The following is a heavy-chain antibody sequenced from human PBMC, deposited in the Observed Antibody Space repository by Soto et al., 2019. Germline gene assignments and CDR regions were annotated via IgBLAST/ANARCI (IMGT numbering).Heavy chain of an antibody. V-gene: IGHV4-31*03. D-gene: IGHD2-21*02. CDR1: GGSISSGGYY. J-gene: IGHJ5*02. CDR2: ISSSGST. CDR3: ARSGVTGIVIPSHWFDP. Sequence: SETLSLTCTVSGGSISSGGYYWSWIRQFPGRGLEWIGCISSSGSTYYSPALNNRISLSLDTSQNQFSLKLLSVTAADTAIYYCARSGVTGIVIPSHWFDPWGQGTLVTVSS.